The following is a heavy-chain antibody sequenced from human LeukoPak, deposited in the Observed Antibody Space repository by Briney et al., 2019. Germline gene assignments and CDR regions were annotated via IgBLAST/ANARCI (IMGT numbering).Heavy chain of an antibody. CDR1: GGTFSSYA. CDR3: ATNRYYYSNYYYYMDV. V-gene: IGHV1-24*01. Sequence: EASVKVSCKASGGTFSSYAISWVRQAPGKGLEWMGGFDPEDGETIYAQKFQGRVTMTEDTSTDTAYMELSSLRSEDTAVYYCATNRYYYSNYYYYMDVWGKGTTVTVSS. D-gene: IGHD4-11*01. CDR2: FDPEDGET. J-gene: IGHJ6*03.